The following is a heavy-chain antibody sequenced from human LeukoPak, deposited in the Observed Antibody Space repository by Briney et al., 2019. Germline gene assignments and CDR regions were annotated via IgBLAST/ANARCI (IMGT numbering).Heavy chain of an antibody. Sequence: GGSLRLSCAASGFTFSTSWMSWVRQAPGKGLEWVANIKEDGSEKWYMGSVKGRFTISRDNAKNSLYLQMNSLRAKDTAVFYCAKGDYFDYWGQGTLVTVSS. D-gene: IGHD3-16*01. J-gene: IGHJ4*02. CDR1: GFTFSTSW. CDR3: AKGDYFDY. V-gene: IGHV3-7*01. CDR2: IKEDGSEK.